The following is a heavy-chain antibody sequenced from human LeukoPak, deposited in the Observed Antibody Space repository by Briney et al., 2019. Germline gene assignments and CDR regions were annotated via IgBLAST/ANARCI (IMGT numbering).Heavy chain of an antibody. CDR1: GLTFSSYA. Sequence: VGSLRLSCAASGLTFSSYAMSWVRQASGQGLESVSTISGSGGSTYYVDSVKGRFTISRDNSKNTLYLQRNSLRAEDTAVYYCAKDQVWLNDAFDIWGQGTMVTVSS. J-gene: IGHJ3*02. CDR3: AKDQVWLNDAFDI. CDR2: ISGSGGST. D-gene: IGHD5-24*01. V-gene: IGHV3-23*01.